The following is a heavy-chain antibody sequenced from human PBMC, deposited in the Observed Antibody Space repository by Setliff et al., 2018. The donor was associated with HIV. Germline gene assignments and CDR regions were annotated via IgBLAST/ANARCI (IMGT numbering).Heavy chain of an antibody. J-gene: IGHJ3*02. CDR1: GYTLSNYY. CDR2: INPSDGTK. D-gene: IGHD6-13*01. CDR3: ARDQTGVAAAAFGGGSAWSDEGFDI. V-gene: IGHV1-46*01. Sequence: GASVKVSCKASGYTLSNYYIHWVRRAPGQGLDWMGIINPSDGTKIYAQNFQGRVTFTADESTSTAYMELSSLSSEDTAVYYCARDQTGVAAAAFGGGSAWSDEGFDIWGQGTMVTVSS.